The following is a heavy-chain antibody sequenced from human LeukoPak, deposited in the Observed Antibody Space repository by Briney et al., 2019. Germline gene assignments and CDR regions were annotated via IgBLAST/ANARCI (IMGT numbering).Heavy chain of an antibody. CDR3: ARDLEYDSSGYYYGDFDY. CDR2: IIPIFGIA. J-gene: IGHJ4*02. D-gene: IGHD3-22*01. Sequence: SLKVSCKASGGTFSSYAISWVRQDPGQGLEWIGRIIPIFGIANYAQKFQGRVTITADKSTSTAYMELSSLRSEDTAVYYCARDLEYDSSGYYYGDFDYWGQGTLVTVSS. V-gene: IGHV1-69*04. CDR1: GGTFSSYA.